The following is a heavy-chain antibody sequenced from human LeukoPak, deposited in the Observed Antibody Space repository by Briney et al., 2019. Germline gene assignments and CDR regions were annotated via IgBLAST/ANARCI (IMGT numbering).Heavy chain of an antibody. CDR1: GYTFPYYW. CDR2: IYPDDSDT. J-gene: IGHJ4*02. Sequence: GESLKISCKGSGYTFPYYWIAWVRQMPGKGLEWMGIIYPDDSDTRYSPSFQGQVTISADKSISTAYLQWSSLKASDTAMYYCASYSSGWTGAPDFWGQGTLVTVSS. V-gene: IGHV5-51*01. CDR3: ASYSSGWTGAPDF. D-gene: IGHD6-19*01.